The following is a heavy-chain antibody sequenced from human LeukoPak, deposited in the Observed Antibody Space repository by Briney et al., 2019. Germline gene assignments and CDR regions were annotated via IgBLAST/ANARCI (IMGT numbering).Heavy chain of an antibody. J-gene: IGHJ4*02. CDR3: ARGPTVDY. Sequence: GGSLRLSCAASGFTVSSNYMSWVRQAPGKGLEWVANIKQDGSEKYYVDSVKGRFTISRDNAKNSLYLQMNSLRAEDTAVYYCARGPTVDYWGQGTLVTVSS. V-gene: IGHV3-7*01. CDR2: IKQDGSEK. D-gene: IGHD4-17*01. CDR1: GFTVSSNY.